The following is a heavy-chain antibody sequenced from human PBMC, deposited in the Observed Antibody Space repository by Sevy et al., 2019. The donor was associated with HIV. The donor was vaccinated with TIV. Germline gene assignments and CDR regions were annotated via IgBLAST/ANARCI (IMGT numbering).Heavy chain of an antibody. CDR1: GGTFSSYA. V-gene: IGHV1-69*13. Sequence: ASVKVSCKACGGTFSSYAISWVRQAPGQGLEWMGGIIPIFGTANYAQKFQGRVTITADESTSTAYMELSSLRSEDTAVYYCASSYCGGDCYNRYFDYWGQGTLVTVSS. D-gene: IGHD2-21*02. CDR3: ASSYCGGDCYNRYFDY. CDR2: IIPIFGTA. J-gene: IGHJ4*02.